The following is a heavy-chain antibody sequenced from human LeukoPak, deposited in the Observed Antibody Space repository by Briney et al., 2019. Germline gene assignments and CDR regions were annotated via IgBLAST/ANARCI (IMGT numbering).Heavy chain of an antibody. Sequence: GGSLRLSCAASGFTFSSYAMSWVRQAPGKGLEWVSSISGSGGSTYYADSVKGRFTISRDNSKNTPYLQMNSLRAEDTAVYYCAKGKGSSWYPFDYWGQGTLVTVSS. D-gene: IGHD6-13*01. CDR1: GFTFSSYA. CDR2: ISGSGGST. CDR3: AKGKGSSWYPFDY. V-gene: IGHV3-23*01. J-gene: IGHJ4*02.